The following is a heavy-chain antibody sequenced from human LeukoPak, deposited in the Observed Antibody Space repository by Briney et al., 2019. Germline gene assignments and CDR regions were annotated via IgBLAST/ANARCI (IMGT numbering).Heavy chain of an antibody. Sequence: GASVKVSCKASGYTFTSYDINWVRQATGQGLEWMGWMNPNSGNTAYAQNFQGRVTITGNTSISTAYMELSSLRSEDTAVYYCAREDYYDSGSNDYWGQGTLVTVSS. J-gene: IGHJ4*02. V-gene: IGHV1-8*03. CDR3: AREDYYDSGSNDY. CDR1: GYTFTSYD. D-gene: IGHD3-22*01. CDR2: MNPNSGNT.